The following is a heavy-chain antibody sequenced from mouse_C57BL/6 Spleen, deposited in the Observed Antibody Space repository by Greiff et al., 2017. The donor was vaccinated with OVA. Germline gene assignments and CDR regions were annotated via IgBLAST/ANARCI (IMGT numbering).Heavy chain of an antibody. Sequence: VQLQQPGAELVKPGASVKLSCKASGYTFTSYWMQWVKQRPGPGLEWIGEIDPSDCYTNYNQKFKGKATLTVDTSSSTAYMQLSSLTSEDSAVYYCARPYYGRAAGYFGVWGTGTTVTVSS. J-gene: IGHJ1*03. CDR1: GYTFTSYW. CDR2: IDPSDCYT. D-gene: IGHD1-2*01. CDR3: ARPYYGRAAGYFGV. V-gene: IGHV1-50*01.